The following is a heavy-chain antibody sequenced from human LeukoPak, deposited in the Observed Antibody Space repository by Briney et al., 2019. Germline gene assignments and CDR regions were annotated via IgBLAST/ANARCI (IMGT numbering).Heavy chain of an antibody. D-gene: IGHD2-2*01. CDR3: AIYCSSTSCIGGY. CDR1: GDSVSGKSVA. CDR2: TFYRSKWSS. J-gene: IGHJ4*02. V-gene: IGHV6-1*01. Sequence: SQTLSLTCAISGDSVSGKSVAWNWIRQSPSRGLEWLGRTFYRSKWSSEYATSMKGRITINPDTSKNQFSLQLISVTPEDTAVYYCAIYCSSTSCIGGYWGQGTLVTVFS.